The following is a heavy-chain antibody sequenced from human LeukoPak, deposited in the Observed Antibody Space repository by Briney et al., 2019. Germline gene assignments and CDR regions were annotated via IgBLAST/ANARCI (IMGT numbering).Heavy chain of an antibody. Sequence: SETLSLTCTVSGGSISSYYWSWIRQPAGKGLEWIGRIYTSGSTNYNPSLKSRVTMSLDTSKYQFSLKLTSVAAADTAVYYCARHPQYCSGGSCYSGVPVYYFDYWGQGTLVTVSS. CDR3: ARHPQYCSGGSCYSGVPVYYFDY. V-gene: IGHV4-4*07. J-gene: IGHJ4*02. CDR1: GGSISSYY. CDR2: IYTSGST. D-gene: IGHD2-15*01.